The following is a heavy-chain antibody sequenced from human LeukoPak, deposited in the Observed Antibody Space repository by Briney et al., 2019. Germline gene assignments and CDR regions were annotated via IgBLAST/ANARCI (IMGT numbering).Heavy chain of an antibody. D-gene: IGHD3-10*01. CDR3: ARSPLLLGAFDI. CDR2: IYTSGST. Sequence: SETLSLTCTVSGGSISSYYWSWIRQPAGKGLEWIGRIYTSGSTNYNPSLKSRVTISVDTSKNQFSLKLSSVTAADTAVYYCARSPLLLGAFDIWGQGTMVTVSS. J-gene: IGHJ3*02. V-gene: IGHV4-4*07. CDR1: GGSISSYY.